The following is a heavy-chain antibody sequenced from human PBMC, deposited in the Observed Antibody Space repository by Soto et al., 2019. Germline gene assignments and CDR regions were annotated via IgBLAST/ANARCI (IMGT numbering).Heavy chain of an antibody. D-gene: IGHD1-1*01. CDR2: INHSGST. J-gene: IGHJ6*02. CDR1: GGSFSGYY. Sequence: QVQLQQWGAGLLKPSETLSLTCAVYGGSFSGYYWSWIRQPPGKGLEWIGEINHSGSTNYNPSLKRRVTISVDPSKNQFSLKLSSVTAADTAVYYCASTTGTTWYYYGMDVWGQGTTVTVSS. V-gene: IGHV4-34*01. CDR3: ASTTGTTWYYYGMDV.